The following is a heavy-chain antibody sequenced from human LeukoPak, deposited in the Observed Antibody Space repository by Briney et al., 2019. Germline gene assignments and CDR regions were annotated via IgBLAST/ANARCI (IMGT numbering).Heavy chain of an antibody. CDR3: ARGLRVLRFLEWLLGY. Sequence: ASVKVSCKASGYTFTSYYMHWVRQAPGQGLEWMGWMNPNSGNTGYAQKFQGRVTMTRNTSISTAYMELSSLRSEDTAVYYCARGLRVLRFLEWLLGYWGQGTLVTVSS. V-gene: IGHV1-8*02. J-gene: IGHJ4*02. D-gene: IGHD3-3*01. CDR1: GYTFTSYY. CDR2: MNPNSGNT.